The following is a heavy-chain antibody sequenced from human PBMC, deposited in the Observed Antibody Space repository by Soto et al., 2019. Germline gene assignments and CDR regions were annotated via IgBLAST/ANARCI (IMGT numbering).Heavy chain of an antibody. CDR3: ARGLVVVSATYWYFDL. V-gene: IGHV1-8*01. D-gene: IGHD2-15*01. Sequence: QVQLVQSGAEVKKPGASVKVSCKASGYTFTSYDINWVRQAAGQGLEWIGWMNPNSGKAVYAQKFQGRVTMAGNTSISTAYMELSSLRSDDTAVYFCARGLVVVSATYWYFDLGGRGTLVTVSS. J-gene: IGHJ2*01. CDR1: GYTFTSYD. CDR2: MNPNSGKA.